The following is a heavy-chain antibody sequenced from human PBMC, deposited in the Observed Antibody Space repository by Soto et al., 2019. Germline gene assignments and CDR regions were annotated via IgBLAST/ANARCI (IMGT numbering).Heavy chain of an antibody. J-gene: IGHJ4*02. CDR2: MNPNSGNT. CDR3: ARGTRIAAAGRPMEYYFDY. Sequence: ASVKVSCKASGYTFTGYDINWVRQATGQGLEWMGWMNPNSGNTGYAQKFQGRVTMTRNTSISTAYMELSSLRSEDTAVYYCARGTRIAAAGRPMEYYFDYWGQGTLVTVSS. CDR1: GYTFTGYD. V-gene: IGHV1-8*01. D-gene: IGHD6-13*01.